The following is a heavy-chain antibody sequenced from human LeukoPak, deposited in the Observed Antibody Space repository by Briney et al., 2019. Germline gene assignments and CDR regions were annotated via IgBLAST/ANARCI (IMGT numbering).Heavy chain of an antibody. CDR2: IYAGGST. D-gene: IGHD2-2*01. CDR3: ARIGHDLYQTFDS. CDR1: GFTVSTNY. V-gene: IGHV3-53*01. Sequence: GGSLRLSCAASGFTVSTNYMNWVRQAPGKGLEWVSVIYAGGSTFYADSVKGRFTISRDNSKNTLYLQMNSLRAEDTAICYCARIGHDLYQTFDSWGHGTLITVSS. J-gene: IGHJ5*01.